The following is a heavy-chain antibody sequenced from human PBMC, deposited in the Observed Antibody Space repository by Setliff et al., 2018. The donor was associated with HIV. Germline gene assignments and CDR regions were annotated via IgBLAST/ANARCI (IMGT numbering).Heavy chain of an antibody. Sequence: PSETLSLTCTVSGGSITSGFYYWTWIRQPAGKGLEWIGHVFSSGSTNYNPSLKSRVTVSIDTSKNQFSLRLSSVTAADTAVYYCARQGIVGVARAFDIWGQGTKVTVSS. V-gene: IGHV4-61*09. J-gene: IGHJ3*02. D-gene: IGHD1-26*01. CDR1: GGSITSGFYY. CDR2: VFSSGST. CDR3: ARQGIVGVARAFDI.